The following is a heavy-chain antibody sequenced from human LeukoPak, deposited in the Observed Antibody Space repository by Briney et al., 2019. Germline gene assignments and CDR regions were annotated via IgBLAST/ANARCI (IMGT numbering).Heavy chain of an antibody. J-gene: IGHJ4*02. CDR3: ARVSYDSSGYSH. CDR1: GFTFSSYA. V-gene: IGHV3-30-3*01. D-gene: IGHD3-22*01. Sequence: GGSLRLSCAASGFTFSSYAMHWVRQAPGKGLERVAVISYDGSNKYYADSVKGRFTISRDNSKNTLYLQMNSLRAEDTAVYYCARVSYDSSGYSHWGQGTLVTVSS. CDR2: ISYDGSNK.